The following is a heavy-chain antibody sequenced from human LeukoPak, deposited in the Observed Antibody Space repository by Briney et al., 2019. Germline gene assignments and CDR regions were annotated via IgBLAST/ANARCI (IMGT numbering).Heavy chain of an antibody. J-gene: IGHJ4*02. CDR3: VRSGDGYNFHYYFDY. CDR1: GFSLSTSGMC. Sequence: SGPTLVNPTQTLTLTCTFSGFSLSTSGMCVSWIRQPPGKALEWLARIDWDDDKYYSTSLKTRLTISKDTSKNQVVLTMTNMDPVDTATYYCVRSGDGYNFHYYFDYWGQGTLVTVSS. CDR2: IDWDDDK. D-gene: IGHD5-12*01. V-gene: IGHV2-70*11.